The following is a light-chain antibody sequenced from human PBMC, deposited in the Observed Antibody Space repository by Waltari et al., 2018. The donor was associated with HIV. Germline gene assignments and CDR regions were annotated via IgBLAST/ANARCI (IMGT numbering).Light chain of an antibody. Sequence: VLTLSPATLSFSPGERATLSCRARQSVTTYLAWYQQKPGQAPRLLIYDASNRAAGIPARFSGSGSGTDFTLTISRLEPEDFAVYYCQQRSSWPYIFGQGTRLEIK. J-gene: IGKJ2*01. CDR2: DAS. CDR1: QSVTTY. V-gene: IGKV3-11*01. CDR3: QQRSSWPYI.